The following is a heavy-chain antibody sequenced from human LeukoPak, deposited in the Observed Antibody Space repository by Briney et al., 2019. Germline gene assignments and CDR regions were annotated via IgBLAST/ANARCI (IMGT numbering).Heavy chain of an antibody. CDR3: ARADTTMVIIDL. Sequence: SDTLSLTCTVSGGSISSYYWSWIRQPPGKGLEWIGYIYYRGSTNYNPSLKSRVTISVDTSKTQFSLKLSSVTAADTAVYYCARADTTMVIIDLWGRGTLVTVST. V-gene: IGHV4-59*07. CDR2: IYYRGST. CDR1: GGSISSYY. J-gene: IGHJ2*01. D-gene: IGHD5-18*01.